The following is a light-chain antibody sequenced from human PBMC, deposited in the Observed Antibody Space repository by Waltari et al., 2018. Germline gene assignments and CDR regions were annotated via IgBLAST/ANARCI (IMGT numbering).Light chain of an antibody. Sequence: QSVLPQPPSATGSPGQSVTIPCTGTNSYVGAYNYVSWYQQHPGKVPKLLIYEVTKRPSGVPDRFSGSKSGNTASLTVSGLQADDEADYYCSSYAHNNHFVFGTGTKVTVL. CDR2: EVT. CDR3: SSYAHNNHFV. CDR1: NSYVGAYNY. J-gene: IGLJ1*01. V-gene: IGLV2-8*01.